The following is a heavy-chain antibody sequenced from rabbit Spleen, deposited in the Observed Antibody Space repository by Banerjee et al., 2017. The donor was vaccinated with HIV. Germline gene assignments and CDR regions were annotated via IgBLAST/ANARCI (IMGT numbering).Heavy chain of an antibody. CDR2: IYAGSSSTT. CDR3: ARDDVVNIRYYFNL. V-gene: IGHV1S40*01. J-gene: IGHJ4*01. CDR1: GFSFSSSYW. Sequence: QSLEESGGDLVKPGASLTLTCTASGFSFSSSYWMCWVRQAPGKGLEWIACIYAGSSSTTYCASWAKGRFTISKPSSTTVTLQMTSLTAADTATYFCARDDVVNIRYYFNLWGPGTLVTVS. D-gene: IGHD1-1*01.